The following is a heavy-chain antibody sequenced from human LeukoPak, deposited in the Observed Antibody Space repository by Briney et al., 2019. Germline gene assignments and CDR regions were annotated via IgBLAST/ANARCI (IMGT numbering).Heavy chain of an antibody. CDR3: AKANVLMVYALSWFDP. V-gene: IGHV1-46*01. CDR1: GYTFTSYY. Sequence: ASVKVSCKASGYTFTSYYMHWVRQAPGQGLEWMGIINPSGGSTSYAQKFQGRVTMTRDMSTSTVYMELSSLRSEDTAVYYCAKANVLMVYALSWFDPWGQGTLVTVSS. D-gene: IGHD2-8*01. CDR2: INPSGGST. J-gene: IGHJ5*02.